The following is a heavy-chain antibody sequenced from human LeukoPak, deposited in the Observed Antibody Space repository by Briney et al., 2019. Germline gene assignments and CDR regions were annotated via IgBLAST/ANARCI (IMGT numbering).Heavy chain of an antibody. Sequence: GGSLRLSCAASGFTFSTYWMHWVRQAPGKGLVCVSRITSDGSSTSYADSVRGRFTISRDNAKNTVYLQLNSLRAEDTAVYFCARDLTGAVFDFWGQGTLVTVSS. CDR2: ITSDGSST. CDR1: GFTFSTYW. D-gene: IGHD1-26*01. J-gene: IGHJ4*02. CDR3: ARDLTGAVFDF. V-gene: IGHV3-74*01.